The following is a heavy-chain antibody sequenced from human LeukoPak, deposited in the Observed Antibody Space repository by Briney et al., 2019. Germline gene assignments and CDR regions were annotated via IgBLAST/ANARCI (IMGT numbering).Heavy chain of an antibody. J-gene: IGHJ2*01. CDR1: GFTFSSYA. Sequence: PGGSLRLSCAASGFTFSSYALHWVRQAPGKGLEWVAVISYDGSNKYYADSVKGRFTISRDNSKNTLYLQMNSLRAEDTAVYYCARDSYYYGSGTPSCYFDLWGRGTLVTVSS. V-gene: IGHV3-30-3*01. CDR3: ARDSYYYGSGTPSCYFDL. CDR2: ISYDGSNK. D-gene: IGHD3-10*01.